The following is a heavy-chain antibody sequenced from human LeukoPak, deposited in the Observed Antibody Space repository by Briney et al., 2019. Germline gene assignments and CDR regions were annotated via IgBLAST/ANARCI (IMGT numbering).Heavy chain of an antibody. D-gene: IGHD3-22*01. CDR1: GYTLTELS. Sequence: GASVKVSCKVSGYTLTELSMHWVRQAPGKGLEWMGGFDPEDGETIYAQKFQGRVTITADKSTSTAYMELSSLRSEDTAVYYCARVGRITMIVGDAFDIWGQGTMVTVSS. V-gene: IGHV1-24*01. CDR2: FDPEDGET. J-gene: IGHJ3*02. CDR3: ARVGRITMIVGDAFDI.